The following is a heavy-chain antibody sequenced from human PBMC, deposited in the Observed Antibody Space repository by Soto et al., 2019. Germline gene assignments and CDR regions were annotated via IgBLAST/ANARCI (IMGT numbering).Heavy chain of an antibody. J-gene: IGHJ5*02. CDR3: ARGGGGVYTYNWFDP. CDR1: GVSISSYY. Sequence: LSRTCTFSGVSISSYYWIWIRQPPGKGLEWIGYIYYSGSTNYNPSLKSRVTISVDTSKNQFSLKLSSVTAADTAVYYCARGGGGVYTYNWFDPWGQGTLVTVSS. CDR2: IYYSGST. D-gene: IGHD2-21*01. V-gene: IGHV4-59*01.